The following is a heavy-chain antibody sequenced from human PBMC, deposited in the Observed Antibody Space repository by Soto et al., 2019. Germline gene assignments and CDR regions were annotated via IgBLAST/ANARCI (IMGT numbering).Heavy chain of an antibody. J-gene: IGHJ6*02. D-gene: IGHD2-8*02. CDR3: ARVPTTGYYYYGMDV. CDR2: IWYDGSNK. CDR1: GFTFSSYG. V-gene: IGHV3-33*01. Sequence: QVQLVESGGGVVQPGRSLRLSCAASGFTFSSYGMHWVRQAPGKGLEWVAVIWYDGSNKYYAGSVKGRFTISRDNSKNTLYLQMNSLRAEDTAVYYCARVPTTGYYYYGMDVWGQGTTVTVSS.